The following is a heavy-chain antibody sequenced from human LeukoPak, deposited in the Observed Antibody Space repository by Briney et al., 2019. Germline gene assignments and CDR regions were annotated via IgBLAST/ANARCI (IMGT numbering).Heavy chain of an antibody. Sequence: PSETLSLTCAVYGGSFSGYYWSWIRQPPGKGLEWIGEINHSGSTNYNPSLKSRVTISVDTPKNQFSLKLSSVTAADTAVYYCARSEGFSDYWGQGTLVTVSS. CDR1: GGSFSGYY. CDR3: ARSEGFSDY. CDR2: INHSGST. V-gene: IGHV4-34*01. J-gene: IGHJ4*02.